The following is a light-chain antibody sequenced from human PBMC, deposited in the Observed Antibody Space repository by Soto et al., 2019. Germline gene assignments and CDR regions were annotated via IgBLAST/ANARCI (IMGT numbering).Light chain of an antibody. CDR3: SSYTSATTYG. J-gene: IGLJ1*01. CDR1: SVDVVAYNY. CDR2: DVS. Sequence: QSLLTRPGYVSGSPGQSITISWGGASVDVVAYNYDSWYEQYPGEAPKVIIYDVSHRPAGVSNRFSGSKSGNTASLTISGLQTQDEADYYCSSYTSATTYGFGTGTKVTVL. V-gene: IGLV2-14*01.